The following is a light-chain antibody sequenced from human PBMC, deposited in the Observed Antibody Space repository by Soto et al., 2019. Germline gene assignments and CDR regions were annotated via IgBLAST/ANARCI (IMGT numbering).Light chain of an antibody. CDR3: KQYNNWPPWT. J-gene: IGKJ1*01. CDR2: GAS. Sequence: EIVMTESPATLSVSPGERATLSCRASQGINSNLAWYQQKPGQAPRLLIYGASTRATGIPARFSGSGSGTEFTLTISSLQSEDFAVYYCKQYNNWPPWTFGQGTKVDIK. CDR1: QGINSN. V-gene: IGKV3-15*01.